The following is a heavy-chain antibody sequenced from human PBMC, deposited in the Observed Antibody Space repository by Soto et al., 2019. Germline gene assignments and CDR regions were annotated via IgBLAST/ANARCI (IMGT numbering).Heavy chain of an antibody. V-gene: IGHV3-33*01. CDR1: GFTFSSYG. D-gene: IGHD7-27*01. CDR3: ARGSNWGFDD. Sequence: PGGSLRLSCAASGFTFSSYGMHWVRQAPGKGLEWVAVIWYDGSNKYYADSAKGRFTISRDNSRNTLYLEMNSLRAEDTAVYYCARGSNWGFDDGGQGTLVTVSS. CDR2: IWYDGSNK. J-gene: IGHJ4*02.